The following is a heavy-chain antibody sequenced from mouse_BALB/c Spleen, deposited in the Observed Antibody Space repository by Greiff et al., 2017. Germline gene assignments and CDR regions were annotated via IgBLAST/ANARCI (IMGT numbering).Heavy chain of an antibody. CDR3: ARKGVLRAYYFDY. Sequence: VQLQQSAAELARPGASVKMSCKASGYTFTSYSMHWVKQRPGQGLEWIGYINPSSGYTEYNQKFKDKTTLTADKSSSTAYMQLSSLTSEDSAVYYGARKGVLRAYYFDYWGQGTTLTVSA. CDR1: GYTFTSYS. V-gene: IGHV1-4*02. J-gene: IGHJ2*01. CDR2: INPSSGYT. D-gene: IGHD1-1*01.